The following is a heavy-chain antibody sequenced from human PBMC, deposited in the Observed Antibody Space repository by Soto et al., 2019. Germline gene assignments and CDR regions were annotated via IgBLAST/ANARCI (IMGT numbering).Heavy chain of an antibody. Sequence: QVQLQESGPGLVKPSQTLSLTCTVSGGSISSGGYYWSWIRQHPGKGLEWIGYIYYSGSTYYNPSLKSRVTISVDTSKTQCSLRLSSVTAADTAVYYWAGVCGGDCRHGMDVWGQGTTVTVSS. D-gene: IGHD2-21*02. CDR3: AGVCGGDCRHGMDV. J-gene: IGHJ6*02. CDR1: GGSISSGGYY. CDR2: IYYSGST. V-gene: IGHV4-31*03.